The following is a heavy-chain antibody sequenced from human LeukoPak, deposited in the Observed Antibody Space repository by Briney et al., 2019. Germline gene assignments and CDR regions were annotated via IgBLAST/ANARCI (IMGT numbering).Heavy chain of an antibody. J-gene: IGHJ4*02. Sequence: PGGSLRLSCAASGLTVGSSYMSWVRQAPGEGLEWVSVIYIGGSTYYADSVKGRFTVSRDDSKNTLYLQMNSLRAEDTAVYYCARAPGTVAPWGQGTLVTVSS. CDR1: GLTVGSSY. CDR3: ARAPGTVAP. CDR2: IYIGGST. D-gene: IGHD6-13*01. V-gene: IGHV3-53*01.